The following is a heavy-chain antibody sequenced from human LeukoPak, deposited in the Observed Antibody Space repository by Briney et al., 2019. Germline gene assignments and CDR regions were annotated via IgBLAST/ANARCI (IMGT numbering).Heavy chain of an antibody. CDR2: IYSGGST. V-gene: IGHV3-53*01. D-gene: IGHD2-21*02. CDR1: GFTVSSNY. J-gene: IGHJ6*02. Sequence: GGSLRLSCAASGFTVSSNYMSWVRQAPGKGLEWVSVIYSGGSTYYADSVKGRFTISRDNSKNTLYLQMNSLRAEDTAVYYCAREVTSYYYGMDVWGQGTTVTVSS. CDR3: AREVTSYYYGMDV.